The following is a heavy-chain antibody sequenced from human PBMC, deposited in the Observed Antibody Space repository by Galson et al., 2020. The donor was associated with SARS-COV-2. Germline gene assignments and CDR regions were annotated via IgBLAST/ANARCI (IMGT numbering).Heavy chain of an antibody. CDR3: ARAAPGRYSSSCFDS. V-gene: IGHV4-59*01. CDR1: SDSISGNS. CDR2: IYYSGST. D-gene: IGHD6-13*01. J-gene: IGHJ4*02. Sequence: SQTLSLTCTVSSDSISGNSWNWIRQPPGKGLEWIGYIYYSGSTNYNPSLKSRVTISVDTSKNQFSLRLNSVTAADTAVYYCARAAPGRYSSSCFDSWGQGTLVTVSA.